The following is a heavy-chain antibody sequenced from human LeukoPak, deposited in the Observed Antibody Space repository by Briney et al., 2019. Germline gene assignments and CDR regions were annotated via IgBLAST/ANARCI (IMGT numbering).Heavy chain of an antibody. CDR1: GFTFSSYA. Sequence: PGRSLRLSCAASGFTFSSYAMHWVRQAPGKGLEWVSAISGSGGSTYYADSVKGRFTISRDNSKNTLYLQMNSLRAEDTAVYYCAKAPPYCGGDCYSDYWGQGTLVTVSS. D-gene: IGHD2-21*02. CDR2: ISGSGGST. J-gene: IGHJ4*02. CDR3: AKAPPYCGGDCYSDY. V-gene: IGHV3-23*01.